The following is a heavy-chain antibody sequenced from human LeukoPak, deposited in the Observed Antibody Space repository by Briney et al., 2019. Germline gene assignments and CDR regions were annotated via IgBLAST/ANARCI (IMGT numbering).Heavy chain of an antibody. CDR1: GYSFTGYY. J-gene: IGHJ4*02. CDR2: INPNSGGT. D-gene: IGHD6-13*01. V-gene: IGHV1-2*02. Sequence: ASVKVSCKASGYSFTGYYMHWVRQAPGQGLEWMGWINPNSGGTNYAQKFQGRVTMTRDTSISTAYMELSRLRSDDTAVYYCAREVAALSFPFDYWGQGTLVTVSS. CDR3: AREVAALSFPFDY.